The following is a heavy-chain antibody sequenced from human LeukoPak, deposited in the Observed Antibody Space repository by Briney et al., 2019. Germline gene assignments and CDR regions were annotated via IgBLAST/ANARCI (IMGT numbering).Heavy chain of an antibody. CDR1: GGSISSGSYY. J-gene: IGHJ4*02. CDR3: ARVASSMVRGVTSFDY. CDR2: IYTSGST. V-gene: IGHV4-61*02. D-gene: IGHD3-10*01. Sequence: PSETLSLTCTVSGGSISSGSYYWSWIRQPAGKGLEWIVRIYTSGSTNYNPSLKSRVTISVDTSKNQFSLKLSSVTAADTAVYYCARVASSMVRGVTSFDYSGQGTLVTVSS.